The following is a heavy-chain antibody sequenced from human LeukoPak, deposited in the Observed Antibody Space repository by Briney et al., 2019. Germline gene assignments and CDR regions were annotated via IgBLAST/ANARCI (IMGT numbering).Heavy chain of an antibody. Sequence: PGGSLRLSCAASGFTFSSYAMSWVRQAPGKGLEWVSAISGSGSTYYADSVKGRFTISRDNSKNTLYLQMNSLRAEDTAVYYCATEYSSSWYIDYYYYYGMDVWGQGTTVTVSS. D-gene: IGHD6-13*01. J-gene: IGHJ6*02. CDR1: GFTFSSYA. CDR2: ISGSGST. CDR3: ATEYSSSWYIDYYYYYGMDV. V-gene: IGHV3-23*01.